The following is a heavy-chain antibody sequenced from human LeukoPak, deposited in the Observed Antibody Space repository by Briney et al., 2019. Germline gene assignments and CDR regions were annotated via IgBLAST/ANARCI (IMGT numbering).Heavy chain of an antibody. J-gene: IGHJ4*02. CDR3: VSSTGGNSEFDY. V-gene: IGHV4-4*07. CDR1: GGSISSYY. D-gene: IGHD4-23*01. CDR2: IYTSGST. Sequence: SETLSLTCTVSGGSISSYYWSWIRQPAGKGLEWIGRIYTSGSTNYNPSLKSRVTISVDTSKNQFSLKLSSVTAADTAVYYCVSSTGGNSEFDYWGQGTLVTVSS.